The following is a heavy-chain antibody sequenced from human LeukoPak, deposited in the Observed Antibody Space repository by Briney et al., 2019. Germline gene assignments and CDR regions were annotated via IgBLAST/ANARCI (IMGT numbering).Heavy chain of an antibody. CDR1: GYTFPGYY. Sequence: ASVKVSCKASGYTFPGYYMHWVRQAPGQGLEWMGWINPNSGGTNYAQKFQGRVTMTRDTSISTAYMELSRLRSDDTAVYYCASRASSVTTRGWYFDLWGRGTLVTVSS. J-gene: IGHJ2*01. V-gene: IGHV1-2*02. D-gene: IGHD4-17*01. CDR3: ASRASSVTTRGWYFDL. CDR2: INPNSGGT.